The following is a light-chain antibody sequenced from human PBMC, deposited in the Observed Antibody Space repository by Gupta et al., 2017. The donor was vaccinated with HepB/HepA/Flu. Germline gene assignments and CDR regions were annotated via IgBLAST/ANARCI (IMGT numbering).Light chain of an antibody. CDR2: DDS. V-gene: IGLV3-21*03. J-gene: IGLJ2*01. CDR3: QVWDSSSDHGV. Sequence: SYVLTQPPSVSVAPGKTARITCGGNNIGRKSVHWYQQKPGQAPVLGVYDDSDRPSGIPERFSGSNSGNTAKLTISRVEAGDEADDDCQVWDSSSDHGVFGGGTKLTVL. CDR1: NIGRKS.